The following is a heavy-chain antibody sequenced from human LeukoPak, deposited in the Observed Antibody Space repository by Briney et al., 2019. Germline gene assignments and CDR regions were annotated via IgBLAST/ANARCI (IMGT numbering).Heavy chain of an antibody. CDR3: ARDLEGHFGGFYFDY. CDR2: IYTSGST. J-gene: IGHJ4*02. Sequence: SETLSLTCTVSGGSISSGSYYWSWIRQPAGKGLEWIGRIYTSGSTNYNPSLKSRVTISVDTSKNQFSLKLSSVTAADTAVYYCARDLEGHFGGFYFDYWGQGTLVTVSS. V-gene: IGHV4-61*02. CDR1: GGSISSGSYY. D-gene: IGHD2-21*01.